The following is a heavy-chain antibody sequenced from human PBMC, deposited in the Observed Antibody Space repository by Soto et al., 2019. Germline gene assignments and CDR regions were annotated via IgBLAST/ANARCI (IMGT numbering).Heavy chain of an antibody. V-gene: IGHV4-59*01. D-gene: IGHD6-13*01. CDR2: ISNSGST. CDR3: AKYRRTEAEGFTLDY. Sequence: PSETLSLTCTVSGGSISSFHWSWIRQPPGKGLEWIGFISNSGSTNYNPSLKSRVTISLGSSKNQFSLKLNSVNAADTAVYYCAKYRRTEAEGFTLDYWGRGTLVTVSS. CDR1: GGSISSFH. J-gene: IGHJ4*02.